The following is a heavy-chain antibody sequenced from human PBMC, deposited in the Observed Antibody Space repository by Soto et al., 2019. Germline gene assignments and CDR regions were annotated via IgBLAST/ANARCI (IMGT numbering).Heavy chain of an antibody. Sequence: QLQLQESGPGLVKPSETLSLTCTVSGGSISSSSYYWGWIRQPPGKGLEWIGSIYYSGSTNYNPSLKSRVTISVDTSKNQFSLKLSSVTAADTAVYYCARGYNWNESCFEYWGQGTLVTVSS. CDR2: IYYSGST. D-gene: IGHD1-1*01. J-gene: IGHJ4*02. CDR3: ARGYNWNESCFEY. CDR1: GGSISSSSYY. V-gene: IGHV4-39*07.